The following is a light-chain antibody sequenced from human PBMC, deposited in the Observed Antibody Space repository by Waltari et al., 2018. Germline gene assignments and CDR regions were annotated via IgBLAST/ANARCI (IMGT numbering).Light chain of an antibody. CDR1: PLPTHD. CDR2: KDT. V-gene: IGLV3-25*03. Sequence: SYELTQPPSVSVSPGQTARTTCPGDPLPTHDAQWHQQKPGQVPVLAKYKDTERPSGIPERFSGSTSGTTVTLTIGGVQAEDEADYYCQSADTSGSWVFGGGTKLAVL. CDR3: QSADTSGSWV. J-gene: IGLJ3*02.